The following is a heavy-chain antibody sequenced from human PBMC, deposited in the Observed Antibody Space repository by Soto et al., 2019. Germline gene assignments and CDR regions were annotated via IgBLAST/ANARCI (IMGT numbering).Heavy chain of an antibody. CDR3: RVYDNLTGYYAPPFDY. Sequence: EVQLVESGGGLVQPGGSLRLSCAASGFTFSSYWMHWVRQAPGKGLVWVSRINSDGSSTSYADSVKGRFTISRNNAKYTLYLQMSSLRAEDTAVYYCRVYDNLTGYYAPPFDYWGQGTLDTVSS. J-gene: IGHJ4*02. CDR1: GFTFSSYW. D-gene: IGHD3-9*01. V-gene: IGHV3-74*01. CDR2: INSDGSST.